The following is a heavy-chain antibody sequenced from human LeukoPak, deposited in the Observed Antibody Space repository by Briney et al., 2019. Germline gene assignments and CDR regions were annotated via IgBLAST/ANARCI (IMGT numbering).Heavy chain of an antibody. CDR1: GFTFSTYP. V-gene: IGHV3-30*04. Sequence: GGSLRLSCEASGFTFSTYPVHWVRQAPDKGLEWVAMISHHGSNEYYADSVKGRFTISRDNSKNTLYLQMNNPRVEDTAIYYCARVHDTTGYYHYFDSWGQGTLVTVSS. J-gene: IGHJ4*02. CDR2: ISHHGSNE. CDR3: ARVHDTTGYYHYFDS. D-gene: IGHD3-9*01.